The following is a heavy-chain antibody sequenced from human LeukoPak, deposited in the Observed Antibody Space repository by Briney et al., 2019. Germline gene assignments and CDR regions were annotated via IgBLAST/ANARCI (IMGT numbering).Heavy chain of an antibody. CDR2: ISDIGSI. D-gene: IGHD2/OR15-2a*01. J-gene: IGHJ4*02. V-gene: IGHV4-59*08. CDR3: AGHHPRNTVDF. CDR1: GGSISSYY. Sequence: SGTLSLTCTVSGGSISSYYWSWIRQPPGKGLEWIAYISDIGSINYNPSLKSRVTISLDTSKNQFSLKLSSVTAADTAAYYCAGHHPRNTVDFWGQGTLVTVSS.